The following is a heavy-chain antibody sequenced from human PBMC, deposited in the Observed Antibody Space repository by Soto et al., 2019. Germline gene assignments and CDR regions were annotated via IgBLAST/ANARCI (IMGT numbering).Heavy chain of an antibody. CDR1: GGTFSSYA. CDR3: AREGPKGDNWFDP. V-gene: IGHV1-69*13. Sequence: SVKVSCKASGGTFSSYAISWVRQAPGQGLEWMGGIIPIFGTANYAQKFQGRVTITADESTSTAYMELSSLRSEDTAVYYCAREGPKGDNWFDPWGQGTLVTVSS. J-gene: IGHJ5*02. CDR2: IIPIFGTA.